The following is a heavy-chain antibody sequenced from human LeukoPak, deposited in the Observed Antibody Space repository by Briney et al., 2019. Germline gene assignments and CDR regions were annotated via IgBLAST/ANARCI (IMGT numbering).Heavy chain of an antibody. CDR1: RFTFSTYW. CDR3: ARDSYDSSGYYVAFDI. V-gene: IGHV3-7*01. D-gene: IGHD3-22*01. J-gene: IGHJ3*02. Sequence: PGGSLRLSCAASRFTFSTYWMNWVRQAPGMGLEWVANINQDGSEKYYVDSVKGRFTISRDNARNSLYLQMNSLRAEDTAVYYCARDSYDSSGYYVAFDIWGQGTMVTVSS. CDR2: INQDGSEK.